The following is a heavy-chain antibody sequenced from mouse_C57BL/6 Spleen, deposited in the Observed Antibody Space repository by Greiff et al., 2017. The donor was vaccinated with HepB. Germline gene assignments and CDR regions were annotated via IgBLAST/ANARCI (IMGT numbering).Heavy chain of an antibody. CDR1: GYTFTDYE. Sequence: VQLQQSGAELVRPGASVTLSCKASGYTFTDYEMHWVKQTPVHGLEWIGAIDPETGGTAYNQKFKGKAILTADKSSSTAYMELRGLTSEDSAVYYCTRLDSSGYWFAYWGQGTLVTVSA. D-gene: IGHD3-2*02. CDR3: TRLDSSGYWFAY. V-gene: IGHV1-15*01. CDR2: IDPETGGT. J-gene: IGHJ3*01.